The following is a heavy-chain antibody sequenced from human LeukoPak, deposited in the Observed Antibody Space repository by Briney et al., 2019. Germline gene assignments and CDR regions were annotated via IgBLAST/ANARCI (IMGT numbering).Heavy chain of an antibody. CDR2: IIPIFGTA. CDR3: ARAGITMVRGVIIPGAFDI. D-gene: IGHD3-10*01. CDR1: GGTFSSYA. V-gene: IGHV1-69*05. J-gene: IGHJ3*02. Sequence: SVKVSCMASGGTFSSYAISWVRQAPGQGLEWMGGIIPIFGTANYAQKFQGRVTITTDESTSTAYMELSSLRSEDTAVYYCARAGITMVRGVIIPGAFDIWGQGTMVTVSS.